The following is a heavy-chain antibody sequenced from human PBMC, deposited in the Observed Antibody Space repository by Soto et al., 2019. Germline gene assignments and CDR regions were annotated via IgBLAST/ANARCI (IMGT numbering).Heavy chain of an antibody. CDR2: IYYSGST. CDR1: GGSISSGGYY. Sequence: QVQLQESGPGLVKPSQTLSLTCTVSGGSISSGGYYWSWIRQHPGKVLEWIGYIYYSGSTYYNPSLKSRVTISVETSKNQFSLKLSSVTAADTAVYYCASGYSSGWYSRYYYYGMDVWGLGTTVTVSS. D-gene: IGHD6-19*01. CDR3: ASGYSSGWYSRYYYYGMDV. J-gene: IGHJ6*02. V-gene: IGHV4-31*03.